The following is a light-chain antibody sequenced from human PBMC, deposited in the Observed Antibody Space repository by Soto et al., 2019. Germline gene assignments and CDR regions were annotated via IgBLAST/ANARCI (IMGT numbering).Light chain of an antibody. Sequence: IVLTQSPATLSLSPGERVTLSCRASQNIISNLAWYQQKPGQAPRLLIYGASSRATGIPDRFSGSGSGTDFTLTISSLEPEDFAVYYCQQYGTSPYTFGQGTKVDI. J-gene: IGKJ2*01. CDR3: QQYGTSPYT. CDR2: GAS. V-gene: IGKV3-20*01. CDR1: QNIISN.